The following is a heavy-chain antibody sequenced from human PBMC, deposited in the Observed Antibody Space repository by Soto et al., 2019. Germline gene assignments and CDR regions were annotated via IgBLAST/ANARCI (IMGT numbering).Heavy chain of an antibody. Sequence: PGGSLRLSCAASGFTFSSHSMSWVRQAPGKGLEWVSAISGSGGSTYYADSVKGRFTISRDNSKNTLYLQMNSLRAEDTAVYYCAKDRQTTVTNLFDPWGQGTLVTVSS. CDR2: ISGSGGST. CDR1: GFTFSSHS. CDR3: AKDRQTTVTNLFDP. D-gene: IGHD4-17*01. V-gene: IGHV3-23*01. J-gene: IGHJ5*02.